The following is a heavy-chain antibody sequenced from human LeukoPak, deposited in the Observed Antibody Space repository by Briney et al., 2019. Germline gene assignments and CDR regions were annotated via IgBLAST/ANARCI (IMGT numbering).Heavy chain of an antibody. Sequence: SATLSLTCAAYGGSFNGYFWSWIRQPPGKGLEWIGEIHHGGSTNQNPSLKTRVTISIDTSKNQFSLNLSSVTAADTAVYYCARGLAGGYNFDYWGQGTLVTVSS. V-gene: IGHV4-34*01. D-gene: IGHD3-22*01. CDR1: GGSFNGYF. CDR2: IHHGGST. J-gene: IGHJ4*02. CDR3: ARGLAGGYNFDY.